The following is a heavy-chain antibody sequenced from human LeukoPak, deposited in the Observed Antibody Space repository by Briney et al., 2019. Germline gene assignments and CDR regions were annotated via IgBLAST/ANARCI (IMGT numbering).Heavy chain of an antibody. CDR1: GYTFTGYY. D-gene: IGHD6-19*01. J-gene: IGHJ5*02. Sequence: GASVKVPCKASGYTFTGYYIHWVRQAPGQGLEWMGWITPNSGGTKSAQKFQGRVTMTRDTSISTAYMELSRLTSDDTAVYYCARGAVTGSNWFDPWGQGALVTVSS. CDR2: ITPNSGGT. V-gene: IGHV1-2*02. CDR3: ARGAVTGSNWFDP.